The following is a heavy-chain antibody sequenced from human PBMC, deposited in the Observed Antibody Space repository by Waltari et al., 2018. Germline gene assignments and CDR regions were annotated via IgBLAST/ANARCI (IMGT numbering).Heavy chain of an antibody. CDR2: IIPILGIA. V-gene: IGHV1-69*04. CDR3: ARGLAGDYVWGSFDY. Sequence: QVQLVQSGAEVKKPGSSVKVSCKASGGTFSSYALSWVRQAPGQGLEWMGRIIPILGIANYAQKFQGRVTITADKSTSTAYMELSSLRSEDTAVYYCARGLAGDYVWGSFDYWGQGTLVTVSS. J-gene: IGHJ4*02. CDR1: GGTFSSYA. D-gene: IGHD3-16*01.